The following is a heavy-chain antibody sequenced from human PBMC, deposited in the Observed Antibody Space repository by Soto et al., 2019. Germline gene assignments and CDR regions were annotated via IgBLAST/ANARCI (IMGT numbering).Heavy chain of an antibody. J-gene: IGHJ4*02. CDR2: ISGSGGST. CDR3: ARGSAFIGLDY. V-gene: IGHV3-23*01. CDR1: GFTFSSYA. Sequence: TGGSLRLSCAASGFTFSSYAMTWVRQAPGKGLEWVSVISGSGGSTYDTDSVKGRFTISRDNTKDSLYLQMNSLRAEDTAIYYCARGSAFIGLDYWGQGTPVTVSS. D-gene: IGHD1-26*01.